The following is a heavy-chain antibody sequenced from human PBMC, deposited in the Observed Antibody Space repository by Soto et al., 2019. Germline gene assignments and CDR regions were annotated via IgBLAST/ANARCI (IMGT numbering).Heavy chain of an antibody. CDR3: ARGLASGDY. Sequence: QVQLVQSGPEVKEPGASVKISCKASGYTFTNFYILWVRQAPGQGLEWMGIVNPNGGSTNYAQNLKGRITISRDTSTSTVYMDLSSLRSEDTAVYYCARGLASGDYWGQGTLVTVSS. V-gene: IGHV1-46*03. CDR2: VNPNGGST. D-gene: IGHD6-6*01. CDR1: GYTFTNFY. J-gene: IGHJ4*02.